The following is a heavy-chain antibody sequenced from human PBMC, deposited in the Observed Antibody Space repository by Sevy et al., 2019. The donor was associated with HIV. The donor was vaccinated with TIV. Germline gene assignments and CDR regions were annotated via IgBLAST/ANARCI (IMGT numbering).Heavy chain of an antibody. D-gene: IGHD3-22*01. V-gene: IGHV3-33*03. CDR1: GFTFSSYG. Sequence: GRSLRLSCAASGFTFSSYGMHWVRQAPGKGLEWVATIWYDGSKKYYADSVKGRFTISRDNGKNSLLLQMNSLRVEDTAVYYCAGENYYDSDGYRFDHWGQGTLVTVSS. J-gene: IGHJ4*02. CDR2: IWYDGSKK. CDR3: AGENYYDSDGYRFDH.